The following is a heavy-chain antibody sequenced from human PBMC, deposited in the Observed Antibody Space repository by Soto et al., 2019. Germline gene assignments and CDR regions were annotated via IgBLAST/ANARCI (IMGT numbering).Heavy chain of an antibody. CDR2: IYYSGST. CDR1: GGSISSGGYY. D-gene: IGHD2-8*01. J-gene: IGHJ5*02. Sequence: QVQLQESGPGLVKRSQTLSLTCTVSGGSISSGGYYWSWIRQHPGKGLEGIGYIYYSGSTYYNPSLKSRVTISVDTSKSQGSLKQSSVTAADTAVYYCARRGTLSPICTNCVCYRWWFDPWGQGTLVTVSS. V-gene: IGHV4-31*03. CDR3: ARRGTLSPICTNCVCYRWWFDP.